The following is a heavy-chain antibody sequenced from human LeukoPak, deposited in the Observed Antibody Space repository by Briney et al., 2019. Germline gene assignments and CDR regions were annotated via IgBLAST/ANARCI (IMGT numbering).Heavy chain of an antibody. V-gene: IGHV1-18*01. J-gene: IGHJ4*02. Sequence: ASVKVSCKASGYTFSSYGFSWVRQAPGQGLEWMGWIRADNGYTNYAQKVQGRVTMTTDTSTSTAYMQLWGLTSDDTAVYYCARVPARNDFWSGYSGYFDYWGQGTLVTVSS. D-gene: IGHD3-3*01. CDR1: GYTFSSYG. CDR3: ARVPARNDFWSGYSGYFDY. CDR2: IRADNGYT.